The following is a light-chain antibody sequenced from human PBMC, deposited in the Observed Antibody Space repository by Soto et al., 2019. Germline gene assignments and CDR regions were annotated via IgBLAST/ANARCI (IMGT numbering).Light chain of an antibody. CDR1: SSDVGAYKY. V-gene: IGLV2-14*01. CDR2: EVS. CDR3: SSDTSTNTQV. J-gene: IGLJ1*01. Sequence: QSVLTQPASVSGSPGQSITISCTGTSSDVGAYKYVSWYQQHPGKAPKLMIYEVSNRPSGVSNRFSGSKSGNTASVTISGLQAEDEADYYCSSDTSTNTQVFGTGTRSPS.